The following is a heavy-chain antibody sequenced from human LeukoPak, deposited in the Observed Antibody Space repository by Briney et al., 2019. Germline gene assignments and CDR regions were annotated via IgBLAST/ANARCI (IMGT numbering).Heavy chain of an antibody. CDR1: GFTFSDFW. CDR3: TKGRSNHY. V-gene: IGHV3-7*01. D-gene: IGHD3-10*01. CDR2: INQDGSEN. J-gene: IGHJ4*02. Sequence: GGSLRLSCAASGFTFSDFWMGWVRQAPGKGLEWVANINQDGSENYYVDSVKGRFTISRDNAKNSLYLQMNSLRAEDTAVYYCTKGRSNHYWAQGTLVTVST.